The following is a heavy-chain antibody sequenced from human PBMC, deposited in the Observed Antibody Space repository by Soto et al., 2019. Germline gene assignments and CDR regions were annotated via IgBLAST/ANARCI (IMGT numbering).Heavy chain of an antibody. CDR2: INSDGSST. CDR3: ARAHRPGYDYANLPDY. J-gene: IGHJ4*02. Sequence: GSLRLSCAASGFTFSSYWMHWVRQAPGKGLVWVSRINSDGSSTSYADSVKGRFTISRDNAKNTLYLQMNSLRAGDTAVYYCARAHRPGYDYANLPDYWGQGTLVTVSS. D-gene: IGHD4-17*01. CDR1: GFTFSSYW. V-gene: IGHV3-74*01.